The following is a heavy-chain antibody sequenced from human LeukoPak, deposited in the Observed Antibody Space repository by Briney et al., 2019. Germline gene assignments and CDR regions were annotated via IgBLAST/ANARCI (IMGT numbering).Heavy chain of an antibody. J-gene: IGHJ4*02. V-gene: IGHV1-2*02. D-gene: IGHD1-26*01. CDR1: GYTFTGYY. CDR2: INPNSGGT. CDR3: SRGRVWELPVGDFDY. Sequence: ASVKVSCKAPGYTFTGYYMHWVRQAPGQGLEWMGWINPNSGGTNYAQKFQGRVTMTRDTSISTAYMELSRLRSDDTAVYYCSRGRVWELPVGDFDYWGQGTLVTVSS.